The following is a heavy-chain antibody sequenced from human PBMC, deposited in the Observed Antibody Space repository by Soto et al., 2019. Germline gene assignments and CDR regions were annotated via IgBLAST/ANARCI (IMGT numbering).Heavy chain of an antibody. D-gene: IGHD3-16*02. V-gene: IGHV3-23*01. CDR3: AKSLGELSPGYYGMDV. CDR2: ISGSGGST. Sequence: HPGGSLRLSCAASGFTFSSYAMSWVRQAPGKGLEWVSAISGSGGSTYYADSVKGRFTISRDNSKNTLYLQMNSLRAEDTAVYYCAKSLGELSPGYYGMDVWGQGTTVTVSS. J-gene: IGHJ6*02. CDR1: GFTFSSYA.